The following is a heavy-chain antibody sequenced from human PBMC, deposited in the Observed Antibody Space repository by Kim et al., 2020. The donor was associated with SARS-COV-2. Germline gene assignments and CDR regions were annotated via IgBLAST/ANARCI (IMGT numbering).Heavy chain of an antibody. CDR1: GFSLSTSGVG. CDR3: AHRRGYIYGPYFDY. J-gene: IGHJ4*02. CDR2: IYLDDDK. Sequence: SGPTLVNPTQTLTLTCTFSGFSLSTSGVGVGWIRQPPGKALEWLALIYLDDDKRYSLSLKSRLTITKDTSKNQVVLTMTNMDPVDTATYYCAHRRGYIYGPYFDYWGQGTLVTVSS. D-gene: IGHD5-18*01. V-gene: IGHV2-5*02.